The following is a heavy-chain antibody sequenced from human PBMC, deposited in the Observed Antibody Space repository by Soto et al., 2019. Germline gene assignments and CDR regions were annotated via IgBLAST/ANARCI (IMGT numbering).Heavy chain of an antibody. V-gene: IGHV3-23*01. CDR1: GFTFSIYA. Sequence: EVQLLESGGGLVQPGGSLRLSCAASGFTFSIYAMNWVRQAPGKGLEWVAGIIGAGAPYYADPVKGRFTISRDNSNNMLYLQVNNLCDEDTALYFCAKDVTPDSRWDINYWGQGTLVTVSS. CDR2: IIGAGAP. CDR3: AKDVTPDSRWDINY. D-gene: IGHD1-26*01. J-gene: IGHJ4*02.